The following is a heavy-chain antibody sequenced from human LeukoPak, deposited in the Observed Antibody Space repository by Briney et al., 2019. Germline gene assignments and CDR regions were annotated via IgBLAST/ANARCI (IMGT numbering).Heavy chain of an antibody. CDR3: VRESPGATGY. V-gene: IGHV3-21*01. CDR2: ISRASSSI. Sequence: GGSLRLSCAASGFTFSSYGMSWVRQAPGKGLEWVSFISRASSSIYYADSVKGRFSISRDNAKNSLYLQMNSLRADDTAVYYCVRESPGATGYWGQGTLVTVSS. D-gene: IGHD1-26*01. J-gene: IGHJ4*02. CDR1: GFTFSSYG.